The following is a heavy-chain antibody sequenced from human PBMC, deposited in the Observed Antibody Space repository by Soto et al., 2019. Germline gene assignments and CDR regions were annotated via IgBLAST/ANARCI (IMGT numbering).Heavy chain of an antibody. CDR3: AKEDRSGGSGATDY. CDR2: ISGSRETT. J-gene: IGHJ4*02. CDR1: GFTFSNYA. V-gene: IGHV3-23*01. Sequence: EVRLLESGGGLLQPGGSLRLSCAASGFTFSNYAMSWVRQVPGKGLEWVSDISGSRETTYYADSVKGRFTISRDNSKNTLYLQRNRLRAEDTAVYYCAKEDRSGGSGATDYWGQGTLVIVSS. D-gene: IGHD3-10*01.